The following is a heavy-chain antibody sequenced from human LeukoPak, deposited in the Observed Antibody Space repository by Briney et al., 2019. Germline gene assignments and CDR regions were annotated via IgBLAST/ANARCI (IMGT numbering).Heavy chain of an antibody. Sequence: ASVKVSCKASGYTFTGYYMHWLRQAPGQGLEWMGWINPYSGGTNYAQKFQGRVTMTRDTSISTAYMELSRLRSDDAAVYYCARAISGSYYDYWGQGTLVAVSS. CDR3: ARAISGSYYDY. J-gene: IGHJ4*02. V-gene: IGHV1-2*02. CDR1: GYTFTGYY. D-gene: IGHD1-26*01. CDR2: INPYSGGT.